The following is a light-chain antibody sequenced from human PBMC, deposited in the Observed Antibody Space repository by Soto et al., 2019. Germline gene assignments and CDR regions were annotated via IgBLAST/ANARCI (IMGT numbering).Light chain of an antibody. J-gene: IGKJ1*01. Sequence: EIVMTQSPGTRSLSPGDTATLSCRASQSLGSDLAWYQQKPGQAPRLLIFGASNRATGIPDRFSGSGSGTDFTLTISRMEPEDFAVYYCQQYGSSGTFGQGTKVDIK. CDR1: QSLGSD. V-gene: IGKV3-20*01. CDR2: GAS. CDR3: QQYGSSGT.